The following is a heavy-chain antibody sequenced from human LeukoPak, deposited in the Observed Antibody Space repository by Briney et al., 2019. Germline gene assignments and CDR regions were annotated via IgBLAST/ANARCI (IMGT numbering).Heavy chain of an antibody. V-gene: IGHV3-7*01. Sequence: GGPLRLSCAASGFSFISNWMSWVRQAPGKGQHLVANIKQDGSEKYHADSVKGRFTISRDNAKNSLYLQMNSLRVEDTAVYFCSGGNYFDYWGQGILVTVCS. CDR1: GFSFISNW. CDR3: SGGNYFDY. D-gene: IGHD2-15*01. CDR2: IKQDGSEK. J-gene: IGHJ4*02.